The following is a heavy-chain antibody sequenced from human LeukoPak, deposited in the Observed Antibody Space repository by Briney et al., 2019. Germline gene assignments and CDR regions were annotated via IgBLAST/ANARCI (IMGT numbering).Heavy chain of an antibody. D-gene: IGHD1-14*01. CDR2: ISAYNDNT. V-gene: IGHV1-18*01. J-gene: IGHJ4*02. Sequence: GASAKVSFKSSGYTFTSYGNSWVRQAPGQGLEWMGWISAYNDNTNYAQKLQGRVTMTTDTSTSTAYMELRSLRSDDTAVYYCARVWAGTMNDYWGQGTLVTVSS. CDR1: GYTFTSYG. CDR3: ARVWAGTMNDY.